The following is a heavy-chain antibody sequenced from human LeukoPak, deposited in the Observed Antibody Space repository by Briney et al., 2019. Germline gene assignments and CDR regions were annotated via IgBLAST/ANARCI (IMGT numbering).Heavy chain of an antibody. V-gene: IGHV3-23*01. Sequence: GSLRLSCAASGFTFSSYAMSWVRQAPGKGLEWLSAISGSGGSTYYADSVKGRFTISRDNSKNTLYLQMNSLRAEDTAVYYCAKSPLQYCSGGSCYAMLFDYWGQGTLVTVSS. CDR3: AKSPLQYCSGGSCYAMLFDY. J-gene: IGHJ4*02. CDR1: GFTFSSYA. CDR2: ISGSGGST. D-gene: IGHD2-15*01.